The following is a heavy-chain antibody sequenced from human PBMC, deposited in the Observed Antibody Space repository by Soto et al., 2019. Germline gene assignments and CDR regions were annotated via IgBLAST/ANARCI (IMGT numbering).Heavy chain of an antibody. CDR2: INHTGGT. CDR3: ATRITVFGLLIPPFDP. CDR1: GGSVNGYY. J-gene: IGHJ5*02. D-gene: IGHD3-3*01. Sequence: PSETLSLTCAVYGGSVNGYYWNWIRQPPGKGLEWIVEINHTGGTHYNPSLKSRVTMSVDTSKNQFSLRLSSVTAADTAIYYCATRITVFGLLIPPFDPWGHGTQVTVSS. V-gene: IGHV4-34*01.